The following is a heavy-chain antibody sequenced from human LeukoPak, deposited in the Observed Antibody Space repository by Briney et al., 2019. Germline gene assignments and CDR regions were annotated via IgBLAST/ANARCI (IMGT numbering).Heavy chain of an antibody. CDR1: GGSISSGSCY. CDR2: IYSSGST. V-gene: IGHV4-61*02. J-gene: IGHJ3*02. D-gene: IGHD6-13*01. CDR3: ARDIAAAGNGVAFDI. Sequence: PSETLSLTCTVSGGSISSGSCYWSWIPQPAGKGLEWIGCIYSSGSTNYNPSLKSRVTISVDTSKNQFSLKLSSVTAADTAVYYCARDIAAAGNGVAFDIWGQGTMVTVSS.